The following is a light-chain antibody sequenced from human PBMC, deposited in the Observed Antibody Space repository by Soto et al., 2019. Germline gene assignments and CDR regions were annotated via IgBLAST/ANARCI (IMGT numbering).Light chain of an antibody. V-gene: IGKV3-20*01. CDR1: QSVYANY. CDR2: SGS. CDR3: HQYGRSST. J-gene: IGKJ2*01. Sequence: EIVLTQSPDTLSLSPGERATLSCRASQSVYANYLAWYQQKPGQAPGLLIYSGSDRAIGIPDRFRGTGSGTDFTLTISRLEPDDFAVYYCHQYGRSSTFGQGTKLEIK.